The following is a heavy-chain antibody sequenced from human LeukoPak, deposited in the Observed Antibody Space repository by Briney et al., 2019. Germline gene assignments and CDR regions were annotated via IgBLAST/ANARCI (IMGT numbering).Heavy chain of an antibody. V-gene: IGHV3-48*03. CDR1: GFTFSSYE. D-gene: IGHD3-10*02. Sequence: GGSLRLSCAASGFTFSSYEMNWLRQAPGKGLEWVSYISSSGSTIYYADSVKGRFTISRDNAKNSLYLHMNSLRSEHTRLYLCAELGITMIGGVWGKGTTVTI. CDR2: ISSSGSTI. CDR3: AELGITMIGGV. J-gene: IGHJ6*03.